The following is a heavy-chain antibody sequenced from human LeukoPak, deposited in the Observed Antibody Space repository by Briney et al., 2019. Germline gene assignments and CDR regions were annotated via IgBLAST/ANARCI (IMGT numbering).Heavy chain of an antibody. CDR1: GGSISSYY. V-gene: IGHV4-59*01. CDR2: IYYSGST. J-gene: IGHJ5*02. Sequence: SETLSLTCTVSGGSISSYYWSRIRQPPGKGLEWIGYIYYSGSTNYNPSLKSRVTISVDTSKNQFSLKLSSVTAADTAVYYCARVLRWRGWFDPWGQGTLVTVSS. CDR3: ARVLRWRGWFDP. D-gene: IGHD4-23*01.